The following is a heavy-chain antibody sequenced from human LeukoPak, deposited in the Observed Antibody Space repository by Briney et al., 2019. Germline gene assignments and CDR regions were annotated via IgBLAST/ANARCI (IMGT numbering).Heavy chain of an antibody. CDR3: ARRPTSLLWFGELLYI. D-gene: IGHD3-10*01. J-gene: IGHJ4*02. Sequence: SETLSLTCTVSGGSISSSSYYWGWIRQPPGKGLEWIGSIYYSGSTYYNPSLKSRVTISVDTSKNQFSLKLSSVTAADTAVYYCARRPTSLLWFGELLYIWGQGTLVTVSS. V-gene: IGHV4-39*01. CDR1: GGSISSSSYY. CDR2: IYYSGST.